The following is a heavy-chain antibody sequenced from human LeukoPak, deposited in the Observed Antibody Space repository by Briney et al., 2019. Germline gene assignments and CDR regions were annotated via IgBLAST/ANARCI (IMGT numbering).Heavy chain of an antibody. CDR2: IYSGGST. CDR1: GFTVSSNY. CDR3: ARDMTTPGFYGMDV. D-gene: IGHD4-11*01. J-gene: IGHJ6*02. V-gene: IGHV3-53*04. Sequence: PGGSLRLSCAASGFTVSSNYMSWVRQAPGKGLEWVSVIYSGGSTYYADSVKGRFTISRHNSKNTLYLQMNSLRAEDTAVYYCARDMTTPGFYGMDVWGQGTTVTVSS.